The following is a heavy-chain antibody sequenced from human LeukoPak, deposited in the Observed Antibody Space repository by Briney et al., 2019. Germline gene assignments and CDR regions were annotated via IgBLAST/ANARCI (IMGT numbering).Heavy chain of an antibody. CDR1: GYTFTGYY. V-gene: IGHV1-46*01. CDR2: INPSGGST. CDR3: ASPAPYSSGWYQHDY. Sequence: ASVKVSCKASGYTFTGYYMHWVRQAPGQGLEWMGIINPSGGSTSYAQKFQGRVTMTRDMSTSTVYMELSSLRSEDTAVYYCASPAPYSSGWYQHDYWGQGTLVTVSS. J-gene: IGHJ4*02. D-gene: IGHD6-19*01.